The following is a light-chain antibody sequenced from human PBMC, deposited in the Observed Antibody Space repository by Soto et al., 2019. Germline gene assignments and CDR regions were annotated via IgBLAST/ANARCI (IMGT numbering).Light chain of an antibody. CDR1: QTISRW. CDR3: HPRA. V-gene: IGKV1-5*01. J-gene: IGKJ5*01. Sequence: DIQLTETPSTLFASFGDEVTITCRASQTISRWLAWYQQKPGRAPKLLIYDASTLESGVPSRFGGSGSETEFTLTISRRQPEDVATYICHPRAFGQGTRLEIK. CDR2: DAS.